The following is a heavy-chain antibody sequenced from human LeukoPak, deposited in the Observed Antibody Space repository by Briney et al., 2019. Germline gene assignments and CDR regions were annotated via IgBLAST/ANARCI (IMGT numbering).Heavy chain of an antibody. CDR3: ARDLVQQAHFDY. CDR2: ISSSGSTI. V-gene: IGHV3-11*04. CDR1: GFTFSDYY. Sequence: PGGSLRLSCAASGFTFSDYYMSWVRQAPGKGLEWGSYISSSGSTIYYADSVKRRFTISRDNPNNSLYLQMNSLRAEDTAVYYCARDLVQQAHFDYWGQGTLVTVSS. D-gene: IGHD6-13*01. J-gene: IGHJ4*02.